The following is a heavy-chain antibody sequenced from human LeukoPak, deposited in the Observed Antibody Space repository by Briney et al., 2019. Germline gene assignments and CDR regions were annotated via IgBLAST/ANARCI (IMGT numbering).Heavy chain of an antibody. CDR1: GYTFTGYS. V-gene: IGHV1-2*02. Sequence: ASVKVSCKGSGYTFTGYSMNWVRQAPGQGLEWMGWINPKSGGTRYAQKSQGRVTLTTDTSMSTAYMELSRLRSDDTAVYYCARDSGMNTLYTWSVPWGQGTLVTVSS. CDR3: ARDSGMNTLYTWSVP. J-gene: IGHJ5*02. D-gene: IGHD3-10*01. CDR2: INPKSGGT.